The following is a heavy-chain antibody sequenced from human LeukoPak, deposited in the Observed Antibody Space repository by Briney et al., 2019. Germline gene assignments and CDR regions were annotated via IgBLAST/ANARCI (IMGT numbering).Heavy chain of an antibody. CDR2: ITWDGGST. CDR3: AKDRACGQWNCQGSDY. J-gene: IGHJ4*02. Sequence: PGGSLRLSCAASGSTFDDYTMHWVRQAPGKGLEWVSLITWDGGSTYYADSVKGRFTISRDNSKNSLYLQMNNLRAEDTAVYYCAKDRACGQWNCQGSDYWGQGTLVTVSS. CDR1: GSTFDDYT. D-gene: IGHD1-7*01. V-gene: IGHV3-43*01.